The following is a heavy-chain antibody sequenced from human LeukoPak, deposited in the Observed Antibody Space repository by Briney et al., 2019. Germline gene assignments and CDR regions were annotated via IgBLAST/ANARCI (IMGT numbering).Heavy chain of an antibody. CDR3: ARQGSGWYYFDY. CDR2: IYDIRST. D-gene: IGHD6-19*01. J-gene: IGHJ4*02. V-gene: IGHV4-59*08. CDR1: GGSICSHY. Sequence: SDTLSLTCTLSGGSICSHYWSWIRQPPGRGLEWIGYIYDIRSTNYNPSLNSRATMSANTSKHQFSLKLNFVTAADTAVYYCARQGSGWYYFDYCGQGTVVTVSP.